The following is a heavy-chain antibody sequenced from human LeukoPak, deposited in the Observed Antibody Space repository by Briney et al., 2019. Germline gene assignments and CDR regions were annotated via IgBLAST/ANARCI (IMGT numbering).Heavy chain of an antibody. J-gene: IGHJ4*02. Sequence: PSETLSLTCTVSGGSVSSGSYYWSWIRQPPGKGLEWIGYIYYSGSTYYNPSLKSRVTISVDTSKNQFSLKLSSVTAADTAVYYRARSTASSGLDYWGQGTLVTVSS. CDR1: GGSVSSGSYY. CDR2: IYYSGST. CDR3: ARSTASSGLDY. D-gene: IGHD3-22*01. V-gene: IGHV4-30-4*08.